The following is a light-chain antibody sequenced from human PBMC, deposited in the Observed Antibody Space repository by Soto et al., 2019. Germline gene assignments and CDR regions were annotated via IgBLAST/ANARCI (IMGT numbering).Light chain of an antibody. J-gene: IGLJ3*02. CDR3: QSYDSSLSGWV. V-gene: IGLV1-40*01. CDR1: SSNIGAGYD. CDR2: GNS. Sequence: QSVLTQPPSVAGAPGQRVTLSCTGSSSNIGAGYDVHWYQQLPGTAHKLLIYGNSNRPSGVPDRFSGSKSGTSASLAITGLQAEDEADYYCQSYDSSLSGWVFGGGTQLTVL.